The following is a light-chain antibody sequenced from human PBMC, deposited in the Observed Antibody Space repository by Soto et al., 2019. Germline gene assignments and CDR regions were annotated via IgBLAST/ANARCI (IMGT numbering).Light chain of an antibody. CDR3: QQSYSSPFT. J-gene: IGKJ3*01. Sequence: DIQITQSPSSRSASVGDRVTITCRASQRFSSYLNWYQQKPGKAPKLLIYGVSSLQRGVPSRFSGSGSRTDFTLTISSPQPEDFATYYCQQSYSSPFTCGPGTKVDIK. CDR2: GVS. V-gene: IGKV1-39*01. CDR1: QRFSSY.